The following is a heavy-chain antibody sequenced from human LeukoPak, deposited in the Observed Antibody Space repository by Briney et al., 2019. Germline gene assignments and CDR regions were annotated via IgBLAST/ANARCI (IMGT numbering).Heavy chain of an antibody. D-gene: IGHD5-18*01. V-gene: IGHV3-21*01. CDR1: GFTFSSYG. J-gene: IGHJ3*02. Sequence: PWGSLRLSCAASGFTFSSYGMHWVRQAPGRGLEWVSSISSSSSYIYYADSVKGRFTISRDNAKNSLYLQMNSLTADDTAVYYCVKAMGYRTSDAFEIWGQGTMVTVSS. CDR2: ISSSSSYI. CDR3: VKAMGYRTSDAFEI.